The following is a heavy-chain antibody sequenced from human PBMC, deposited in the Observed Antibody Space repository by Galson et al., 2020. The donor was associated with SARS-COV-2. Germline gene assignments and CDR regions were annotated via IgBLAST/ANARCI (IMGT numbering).Heavy chain of an antibody. D-gene: IGHD3-22*01. CDR3: ARGKGYYDSSGYLDY. J-gene: IGHJ4*02. V-gene: IGHV4-39*01. Sequence: SETLSLTCTVSSGSISSNTYSWNWIRQPPGKGLEWIGTISYRGSTYYNPSLNSRVTISVDTSKNQFSLKLSSVTAADTAVYYCARGKGYYDSSGYLDYWDQGTLVTVTS. CDR1: SGSISSNTYS. CDR2: ISYRGST.